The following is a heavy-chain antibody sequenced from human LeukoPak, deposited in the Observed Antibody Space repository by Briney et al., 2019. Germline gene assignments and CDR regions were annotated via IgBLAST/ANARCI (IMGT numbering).Heavy chain of an antibody. V-gene: IGHV3-7*01. Sequence: GGSLRLSCAASGFTFSSYWMHWVRQAPGKGLEWVANIKQDGSEKYYVDSVKGRFTISRDNAKNSLYLQMNSLRAEDTAVYYCARSYRHYYGSGSYPYWGQGTLVTVSS. J-gene: IGHJ4*02. CDR1: GFTFSSYW. CDR2: IKQDGSEK. D-gene: IGHD3-10*01. CDR3: ARSYRHYYGSGSYPY.